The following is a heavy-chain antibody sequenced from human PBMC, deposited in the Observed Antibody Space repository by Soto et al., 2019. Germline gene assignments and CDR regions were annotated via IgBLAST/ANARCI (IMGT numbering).Heavy chain of an antibody. Sequence: ESGGGVVQPGRSLRLSCAASGFTFSSYGMHWVRQAPGKGLEWVAVISYDGSNKYYADSVKGRFTISRDNSKNTLYLQMNSLRAEDTAVYYCAKDTLLWFGELLVNYGMDVWGQGTTVTVSS. V-gene: IGHV3-30*18. D-gene: IGHD3-10*01. CDR3: AKDTLLWFGELLVNYGMDV. CDR2: ISYDGSNK. J-gene: IGHJ6*02. CDR1: GFTFSSYG.